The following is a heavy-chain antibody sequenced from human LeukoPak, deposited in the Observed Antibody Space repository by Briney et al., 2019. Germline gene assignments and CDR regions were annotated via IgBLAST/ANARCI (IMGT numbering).Heavy chain of an antibody. CDR1: GYTFTSYG. D-gene: IGHD4-23*01. Sequence: GASVKVSCKASGYTFTSYGISWVRQAPGQGLEWMGWINPNSGGTNYAQKFQGRVTITRNTSISTAYMELSSLRSEDTAVYYCARGPNGGGRRTLVSAYWGQGTLVTVSS. CDR2: INPNSGGT. CDR3: ARGPNGGGRRTLVSAY. J-gene: IGHJ4*02. V-gene: IGHV1-8*03.